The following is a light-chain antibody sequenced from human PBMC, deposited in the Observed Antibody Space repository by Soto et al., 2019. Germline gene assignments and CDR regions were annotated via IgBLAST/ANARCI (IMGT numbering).Light chain of an antibody. Sequence: EIVLTQSPGTLSLSPGERATLSCRASQTVSSSSLVCQSVSSSCLAWYQQKRGQAPGLLIYGASSRATGIPDTFSGSGSQTGFTRTISGLEPEDFAVDYCQQYGSSRSSFGQGTKGEIK. CDR1: QTVSSSSLVCQSVSSSC. CDR3: QQYGSSRSS. J-gene: IGKJ1*01. V-gene: IGKV3-20*01. CDR2: GAS.